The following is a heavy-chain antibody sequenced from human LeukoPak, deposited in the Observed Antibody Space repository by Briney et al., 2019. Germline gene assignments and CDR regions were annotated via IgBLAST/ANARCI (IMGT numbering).Heavy chain of an antibody. V-gene: IGHV3-21*01. CDR2: ISSSSSYI. D-gene: IGHD2-2*01. Sequence: PGGSLRLSCAASGFTFSSYSMNWVRQAPGKGLEWVSSISSSSSYIYYADSVKGRFTISRDNAKNSLYLQMNSQRAEDTAVYYCAREWVVVVPAARPMDVWGKGTTVTVSS. CDR1: GFTFSSYS. CDR3: AREWVVVVPAARPMDV. J-gene: IGHJ6*03.